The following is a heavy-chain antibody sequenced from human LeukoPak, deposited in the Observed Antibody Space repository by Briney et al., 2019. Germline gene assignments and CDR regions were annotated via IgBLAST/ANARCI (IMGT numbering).Heavy chain of an antibody. CDR1: GFTFSSYA. V-gene: IGHV3-23*01. Sequence: GGSLRLSCAASGFTFSSYAMSWVRQAPGKGLEWVSGISGSGGSTYYAESVKGRFTISRDNSKNTLYLQMDSLRAEDTAVYYCAKGTTVTTNWGQGPLVPVSS. CDR3: AKGTTVTTN. CDR2: ISGSGGST. J-gene: IGHJ4*02. D-gene: IGHD4-17*01.